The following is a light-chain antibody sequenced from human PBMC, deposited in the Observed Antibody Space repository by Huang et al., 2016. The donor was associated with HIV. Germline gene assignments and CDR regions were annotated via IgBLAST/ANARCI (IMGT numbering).Light chain of an antibody. J-gene: IGKJ4*01. Sequence: EIVMTQSPATLSVSPGERATLSCRASQRVGSSLAWYQQKPGQAPRLLIYGASTGATGIPARFSGSGSGTEFTLTISSLQSEDSAVYFCQQYESWPPGRLTFGGGTKVEIK. V-gene: IGKV3-15*01. CDR3: QQYESWPPGRLT. CDR2: GAS. CDR1: QRVGSS.